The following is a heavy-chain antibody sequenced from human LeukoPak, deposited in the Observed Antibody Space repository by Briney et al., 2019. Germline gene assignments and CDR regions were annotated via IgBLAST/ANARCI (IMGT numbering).Heavy chain of an antibody. Sequence: ASVKVSCKASGYTFTSYDINWVRQATGQGLEWMGWMNPNSGNTGYAQKFQGRVTMTRNTSISKAYMELSSLRSEDTAMYYCAKATDGRFDDWGQGTLVTVSS. J-gene: IGHJ4*02. CDR2: MNPNSGNT. V-gene: IGHV1-8*01. CDR1: GYTFTSYD. CDR3: AKATDGRFDD.